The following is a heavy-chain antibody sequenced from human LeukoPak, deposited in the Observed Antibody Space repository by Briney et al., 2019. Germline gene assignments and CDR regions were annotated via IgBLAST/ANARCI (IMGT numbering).Heavy chain of an antibody. V-gene: IGHV4-59*12. D-gene: IGHD6-19*01. CDR1: GGSISSYY. CDR3: AGERGEEYSSGWYKRNYFDN. J-gene: IGHJ4*02. CDR2: GDYSGGT. Sequence: PPETLSLTCTVSGGSISSYYWSWIRQPPGKGLEWIASGDYSGGTYYNPSLESRVAISADMSKNQFSLKLTSVTGADTAVYYCAGERGEEYSSGWYKRNYFDNWGQGIRVTVSS.